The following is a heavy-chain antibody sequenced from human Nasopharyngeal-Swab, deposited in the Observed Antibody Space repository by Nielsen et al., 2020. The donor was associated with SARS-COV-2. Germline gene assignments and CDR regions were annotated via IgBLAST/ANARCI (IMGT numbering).Heavy chain of an antibody. CDR2: IYHSGST. V-gene: IGHV4-39*01. D-gene: IGHD6-13*01. CDR3: ARWRIAAAGNNWFDP. J-gene: IGHJ5*02. Sequence: WIRQPPGKGLEWIGSIYHSGSTYYNPSLKSRVTISVDTSKNQFSLKLSSVTAADTAVYYCARWRIAAAGNNWFDPWGQGTLVTVSS.